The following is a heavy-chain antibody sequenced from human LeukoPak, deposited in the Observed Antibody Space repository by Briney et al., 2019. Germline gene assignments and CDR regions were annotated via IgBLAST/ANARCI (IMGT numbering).Heavy chain of an antibody. CDR3: ARHRSPHDY. V-gene: IGHV1-69*02. CDR2: IIPTLGIA. J-gene: IGHJ4*02. Sequence: SVKVSCRASGGTFINYTISWVRQAPGQGLEWMGRIIPTLGIAIYAQKFQGRVTITADKSTSTAYMELSSLRSEDTAVYYCARHRSPHDYWGQGTLVTVSS. CDR1: GGTFINYT.